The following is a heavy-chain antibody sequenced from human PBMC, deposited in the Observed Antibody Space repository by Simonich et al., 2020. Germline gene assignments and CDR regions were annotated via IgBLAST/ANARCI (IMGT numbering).Heavy chain of an antibody. CDR2: IWYNGSKK. CDR3: ARERAAAGEAFDY. CDR1: GFTFSSYG. D-gene: IGHD6-13*01. V-gene: IGHV3-33*01. J-gene: IGHJ4*02. Sequence: QVQLVESGGGVVQPGRSLILSCAASGFTFSSYGIHWVRQASGKGKEWVAVIWYNGSKKYEADSVKGRFTIARDNSKNTLYLQMNSLRAEDTAVYYCARERAAAGEAFDYWGQGTLVTVSS.